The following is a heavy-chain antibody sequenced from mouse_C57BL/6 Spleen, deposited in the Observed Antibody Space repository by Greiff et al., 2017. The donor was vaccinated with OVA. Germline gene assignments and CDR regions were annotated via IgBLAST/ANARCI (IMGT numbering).Heavy chain of an antibody. J-gene: IGHJ3*01. CDR3: ARSLDYDGAWFAY. D-gene: IGHD2-4*01. V-gene: IGHV1-80*01. CDR1: GYAFSSYW. CDR2: IYPGDGDT. Sequence: QVQLKESGAELVKPGASVKISCKASGYAFSSYWMNWVKQRPGKGLEWIGQIYPGDGDTNYNGKFKGKATLTADQSSSTAYMQLSRLTSEDSAVYVCARSLDYDGAWFAYWGQGTLVTVSA.